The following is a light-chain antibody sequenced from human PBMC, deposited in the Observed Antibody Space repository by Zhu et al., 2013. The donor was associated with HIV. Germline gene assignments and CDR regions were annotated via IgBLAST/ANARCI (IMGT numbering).Light chain of an antibody. Sequence: MTQSPATLSASPGERATLSCRVSQSIAGNLAWYQQKPGRAPRLLIYAASTLQSGVPSRFSGSGSETDFSLTISCLQSEDFATYYCQQYDNLPLTFGGGTKVEIK. CDR2: AAS. CDR3: QQYDNLPLT. CDR1: QSIAGN. V-gene: IGKV1-8*01. J-gene: IGKJ4*01.